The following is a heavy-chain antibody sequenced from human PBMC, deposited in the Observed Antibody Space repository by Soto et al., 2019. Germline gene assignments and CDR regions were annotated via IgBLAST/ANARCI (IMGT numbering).Heavy chain of an antibody. Sequence: QVQLQQWGAGLLKPSETLSLTCAVYGGFVSSGSYYWSWIRQPPGKGLEWIGEMSHSGGTHFNPSLKSRVTISVDTSKNQFSLKMSSFTAADTALYYCARVERGTATTVVDAFDIWGPGTMVTVSS. CDR3: ARVERGTATTVVDAFDI. CDR1: GGFVSSGSYY. D-gene: IGHD1-1*01. J-gene: IGHJ3*02. CDR2: MSHSGGT. V-gene: IGHV4-34*01.